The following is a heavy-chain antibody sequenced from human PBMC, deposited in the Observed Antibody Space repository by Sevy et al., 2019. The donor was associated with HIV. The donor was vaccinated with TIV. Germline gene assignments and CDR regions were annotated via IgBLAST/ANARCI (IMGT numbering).Heavy chain of an antibody. CDR2: IKSKTDSGTT. J-gene: IGHJ4*02. Sequence: GGSLRLSCTASGFTFGNAWMSWVRQAPGKGLEWVGRIKSKTDSGTTDYAAPVKGRFTISRDDSKNTLYLQMNSLKTDDTAVYYCTTDPTTMIENYWGQGTLVTVSS. CDR1: GFTFGNAW. V-gene: IGHV3-15*01. D-gene: IGHD3-22*01. CDR3: TTDPTTMIENY.